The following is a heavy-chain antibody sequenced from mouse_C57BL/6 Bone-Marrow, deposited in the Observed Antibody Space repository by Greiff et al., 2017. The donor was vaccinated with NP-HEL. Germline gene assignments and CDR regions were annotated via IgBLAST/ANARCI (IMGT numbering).Heavy chain of an antibody. V-gene: IGHV1-82*01. D-gene: IGHD2-2*01. Sequence: VQLQQSGPELVKPGASVKISCKASGYAFSSSWMNWVKQRPGKGLEWIGRIYPGDGDTNYNGKFKGKATLTADKSSSTAYMQLSGLTSEDSAVYFCARSGGYGGFAYWGQGTLVTVSA. CDR1: GYAFSSSW. CDR3: ARSGGYGGFAY. J-gene: IGHJ3*01. CDR2: IYPGDGDT.